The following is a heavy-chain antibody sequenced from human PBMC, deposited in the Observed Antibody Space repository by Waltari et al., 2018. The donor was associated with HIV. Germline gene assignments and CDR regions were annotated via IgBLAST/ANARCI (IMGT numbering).Heavy chain of an antibody. CDR1: GLSVSGNL. D-gene: IGHD3-3*02. V-gene: IGHV3-53*02. Sequence: VPLVETGGGLIQPGGSRRLSCAASGLSVSGNLVNWVRQAPGKGLEWVSVIYRSGDAYYADFVKGRFTISRDNSKNTLYLQMNSLRAEDTAVYYCARVRSIMGRFLGFDYWGQGTLVTVSS. CDR2: IYRSGDA. J-gene: IGHJ4*02. CDR3: ARVRSIMGRFLGFDY.